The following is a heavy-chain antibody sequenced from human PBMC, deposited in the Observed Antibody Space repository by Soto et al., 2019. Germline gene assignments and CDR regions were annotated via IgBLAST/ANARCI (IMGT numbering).Heavy chain of an antibody. CDR1: GFTFSTYA. D-gene: IGHD1-1*01. V-gene: IGHV3-23*01. CDR2: ISGSGGSI. CDR3: VKGYWKGDV. Sequence: EVQLLESGGGLVQPGGSPRLSCAASGFTFSTYAMNWVRQAPGNGLEWVSAISGSGGSIHYADSVKGRFTISRDNSKNTLSLQMNSLRDEDTAVYHCVKGYWKGDVWGQGTTVTVSS. J-gene: IGHJ6*02.